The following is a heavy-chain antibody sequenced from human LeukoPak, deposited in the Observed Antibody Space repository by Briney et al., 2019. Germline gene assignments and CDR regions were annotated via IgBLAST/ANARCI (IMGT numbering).Heavy chain of an antibody. Sequence: ASVKVSCKASGYTFTTYYIHWVRQTPGQGLEWMGIINPSGGRTTYAQKFQGRVTMTKETSTRTVYMELNSLRAEDTAVYYCAKPDGTTDVYFFDYWGQGTLVTVSS. CDR1: GYTFTTYY. V-gene: IGHV1-46*01. CDR3: AKPDGTTDVYFFDY. CDR2: INPSGGRT. J-gene: IGHJ4*02. D-gene: IGHD5-24*01.